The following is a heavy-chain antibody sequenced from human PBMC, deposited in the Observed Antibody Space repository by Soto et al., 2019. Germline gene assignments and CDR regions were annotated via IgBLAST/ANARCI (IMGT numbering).Heavy chain of an antibody. V-gene: IGHV3-74*01. CDR3: TTAIPVRASDI. Sequence: EVQLVESGGGLVQPGGSLRLSCAASGFTFSSYWMYWVRQAPGKGLVWVSHISSDGTSTSYADSVKGRFTISRDNAKNTLHLQMISLRAEDTAVYYCTTAIPVRASDIWGQGTMVTVSS. D-gene: IGHD6-19*01. CDR2: ISSDGTST. CDR1: GFTFSSYW. J-gene: IGHJ3*02.